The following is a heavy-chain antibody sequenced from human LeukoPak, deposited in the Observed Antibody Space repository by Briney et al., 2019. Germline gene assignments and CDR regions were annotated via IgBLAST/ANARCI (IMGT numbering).Heavy chain of an antibody. J-gene: IGHJ6*04. V-gene: IGHV4-34*01. CDR1: GGSFSGYY. CDR3: AWLNVGAGFGMDV. Sequence: SETLSLTCAVYGGSFSGYYWSWIRQPPGKGLEWIGEINHSGSTNYNPSLKSRVTISVDTSKNQFSLKLSSVTAADTAVYYCAWLNVGAGFGMDVWGKGTTVTVSS. CDR2: INHSGST. D-gene: IGHD3-16*01.